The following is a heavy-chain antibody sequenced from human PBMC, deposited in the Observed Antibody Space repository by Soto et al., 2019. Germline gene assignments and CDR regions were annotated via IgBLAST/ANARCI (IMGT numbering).Heavy chain of an antibody. CDR1: GGPLTRSNYY. Sequence: TLSPTFTVPGGPLTRSNYYWGWIRPPPGKGLEWIGSIYYSGSTYNNPSLKSRVTISVDTSKNQFSLKLSSVTAADTAVYYCARHEILEWLLGWFDPWGQGTPVTVSS. CDR3: ARHEILEWLLGWFDP. D-gene: IGHD3-3*01. CDR2: IYYSGST. J-gene: IGHJ5*02. V-gene: IGHV4-39*01.